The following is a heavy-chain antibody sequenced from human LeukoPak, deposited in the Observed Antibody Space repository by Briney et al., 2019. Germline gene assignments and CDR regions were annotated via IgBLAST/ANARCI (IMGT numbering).Heavy chain of an antibody. Sequence: PGGSLRLSCAASGFTFSSYSMNWVRQAPGKGLEWVSSISSSSYIYYADSVKGRFTISRDNSKNTLYLQMNSLRAEDTAVYYCAKVLPIYFSPSSWFDPWGQGTLVTVSS. CDR1: GFTFSSYS. D-gene: IGHD3-3*01. V-gene: IGHV3-21*04. CDR2: ISSSSYI. J-gene: IGHJ5*02. CDR3: AKVLPIYFSPSSWFDP.